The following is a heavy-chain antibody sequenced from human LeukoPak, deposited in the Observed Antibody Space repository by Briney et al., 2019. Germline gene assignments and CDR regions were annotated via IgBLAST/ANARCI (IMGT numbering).Heavy chain of an antibody. V-gene: IGHV4-30-4*01. D-gene: IGHD3-22*01. CDR1: GGSISSGDYY. J-gene: IGHJ3*02. CDR2: IYYSGST. Sequence: SETLSLTCTVSGGSISSGDYYWSWIRQPPGKGLEWIGYIYYSGSTYYNPSLKSRVTISVDTSKNQLSLKLSSVTAADTAVYYCARYDSSGYYYIYAFDIWGQGTMVTVSS. CDR3: ARYDSSGYYYIYAFDI.